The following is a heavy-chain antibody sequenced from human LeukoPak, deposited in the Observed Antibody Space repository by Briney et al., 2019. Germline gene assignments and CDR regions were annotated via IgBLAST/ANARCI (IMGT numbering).Heavy chain of an antibody. CDR1: GFTFSSYA. J-gene: IGHJ4*02. D-gene: IGHD3-22*01. V-gene: IGHV3-30-3*01. CDR2: ISYDGSNK. Sequence: PGGSLRLSCAASGFTFSSYAMHWVRQAPGKGLEWVAVISYDGSNKYYADSVKGRFTISRDNSKNTLYLQMNSLRAEDTAVYYCARDVREAYYDSSGRHPQNWGQGTLVTVSS. CDR3: ARDVREAYYDSSGRHPQN.